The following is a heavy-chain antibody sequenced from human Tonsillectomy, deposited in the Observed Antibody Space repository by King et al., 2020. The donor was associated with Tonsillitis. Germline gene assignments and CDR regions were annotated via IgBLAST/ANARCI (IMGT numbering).Heavy chain of an antibody. CDR1: GFTFSTYG. Sequence: VQLVESGGGVVQPGGSLRLSCAASGFTFSTYGMHWVRQAPGKGLEWVTSIQYDGNNKYYADSVKGRFTISRDNSKNTLYLQMNSLRTDDTAVYYCSKGRITYGDYGGDYWGQGTLVTVSS. CDR3: SKGRITYGDYGGDY. D-gene: IGHD4-17*01. J-gene: IGHJ4*02. V-gene: IGHV3-30*02. CDR2: IQYDGNNK.